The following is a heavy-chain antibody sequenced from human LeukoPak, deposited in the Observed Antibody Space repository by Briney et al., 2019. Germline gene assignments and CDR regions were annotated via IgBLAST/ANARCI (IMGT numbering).Heavy chain of an antibody. Sequence: SETLSLTCTVSGDSVTSAGDFWTWIRQRPGKGLEWIGYISNSGTTSYNPSLKSRVSISVDTSNNQFSLRLTSVTAADAAVYYCARDVVVTSSPDAFDIWGQGTMVTVSS. V-gene: IGHV4-31*03. CDR2: ISNSGTT. J-gene: IGHJ3*02. CDR1: GDSVTSAGDF. CDR3: ARDVVVTSSPDAFDI. D-gene: IGHD2-21*02.